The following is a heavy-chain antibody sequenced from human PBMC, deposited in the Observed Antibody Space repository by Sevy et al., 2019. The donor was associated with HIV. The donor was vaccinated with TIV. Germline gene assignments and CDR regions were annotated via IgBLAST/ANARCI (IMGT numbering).Heavy chain of an antibody. J-gene: IGHJ4*02. V-gene: IGHV3-23*01. CDR3: AKKGKLPEAAAGIIDY. CDR1: GFTFSSYA. CDR2: ISGSGGST. Sequence: GGSLRLSCAASGFTFSSYAMSWVRQAPGKGLEWVSAISGSGGSTYYADSVKGRLTISRDNSKNTLYLQMNSLRAEDTAVYYCAKKGKLPEAAAGIIDYWGQGTLVTVSS. D-gene: IGHD6-13*01.